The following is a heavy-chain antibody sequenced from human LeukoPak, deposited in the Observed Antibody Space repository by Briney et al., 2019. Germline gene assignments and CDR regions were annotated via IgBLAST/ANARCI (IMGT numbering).Heavy chain of an antibody. Sequence: GESLKISCKASGFSLTTYWIGWVRQMPGKGLEWMGMFFPGDSDTRKSPSFQGQVSLSADKSITTAYLQWNSLKSSDTGMYYCARGPRGGNWNEALDYWGQGTQVTVSS. CDR1: GFSLTTYW. CDR3: ARGPRGGNWNEALDY. V-gene: IGHV5-51*01. D-gene: IGHD1-1*01. CDR2: FFPGDSDT. J-gene: IGHJ4*02.